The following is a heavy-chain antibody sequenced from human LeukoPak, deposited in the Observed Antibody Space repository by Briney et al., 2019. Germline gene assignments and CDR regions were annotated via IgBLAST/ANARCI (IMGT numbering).Heavy chain of an antibody. CDR2: ISSSGSTI. V-gene: IGHV3-48*03. CDR3: AREPRAVAGTVNWFDP. D-gene: IGHD6-19*01. J-gene: IGHJ5*02. CDR1: GFTFSSYE. Sequence: GGSLRLSCAASGFTFSSYEMNWVRQAPGKGLEWVSYISSSGSTIYYADSVKGRFTISRDNAENSLYLQMNNLRAEDTAVYYCAREPRAVAGTVNWFDPWGQGTLVTVSS.